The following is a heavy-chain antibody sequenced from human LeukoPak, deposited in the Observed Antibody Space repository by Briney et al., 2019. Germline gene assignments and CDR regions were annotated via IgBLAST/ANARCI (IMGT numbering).Heavy chain of an antibody. CDR3: ARGGSGWNYYYYYMDV. CDR2: THTSGST. CDR1: GGSISSYY. V-gene: IGHV4-4*07. D-gene: IGHD6-19*01. J-gene: IGHJ6*03. Sequence: SETLSLTCTVSGGSISSYYWTWVRQPAGKGLEWIGRTHTSGSTNYNPSLKSRVTISVDTSKNQFSLKLSSVTAADTAVYYCARGGSGWNYYYYYMDVWGKGTTVTISS.